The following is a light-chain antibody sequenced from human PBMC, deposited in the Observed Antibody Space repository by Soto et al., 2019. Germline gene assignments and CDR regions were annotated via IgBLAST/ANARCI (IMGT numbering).Light chain of an antibody. CDR3: QQYNNWPPLT. CDR1: QSVSSN. CDR2: GAS. Sequence: EIVMTQSPATLSVSPGERATFSCRASQSVSSNLAWYQQKPCQAPRLIIYGASTRATGIPARFSGSGSGTEFTLNISSLQSEDFAVYYCQQYNNWPPLTFGGGTKVEIK. J-gene: IGKJ4*01. V-gene: IGKV3-15*01.